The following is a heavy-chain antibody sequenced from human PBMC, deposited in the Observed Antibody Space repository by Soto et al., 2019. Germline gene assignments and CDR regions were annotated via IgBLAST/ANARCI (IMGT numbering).Heavy chain of an antibody. V-gene: IGHV1-69*06. CDR3: GRGYCTSTTCEDYYVMDV. J-gene: IGHJ6*02. D-gene: IGHD2-2*01. CDR1: GGTFREYA. Sequence: QVQLVQSGAEVKKPGSAVKVSCKTSGGTFREYAISWVRQAPGQGLEWLGGIIPIFGTINYAQNFQGRVTISADKSTSTAYMELRCLRSGDTAVYYCGRGYCTSTTCEDYYVMDVWGQGTTVTVSS. CDR2: IIPIFGTI.